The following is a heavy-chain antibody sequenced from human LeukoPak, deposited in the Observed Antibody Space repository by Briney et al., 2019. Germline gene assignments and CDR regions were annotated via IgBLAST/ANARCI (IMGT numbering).Heavy chain of an antibody. J-gene: IGHJ4*02. CDR3: ARAGSAWYSPFDC. Sequence: KSSETLSLTCTVSGNSIGGYYWSWIRQPAGKGQEWIGRIYTSGSPNYNPSLKSRVTISIDKSKNQFSLNLISVTAADTAVYYCARAGSAWYSPFDCWGQGTLLTVSS. V-gene: IGHV4-4*07. D-gene: IGHD6-19*01. CDR2: IYTSGSP. CDR1: GNSIGGYY.